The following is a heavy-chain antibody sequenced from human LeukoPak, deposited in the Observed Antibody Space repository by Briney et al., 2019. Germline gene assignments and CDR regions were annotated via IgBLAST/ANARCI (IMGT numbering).Heavy chain of an antibody. J-gene: IGHJ4*02. CDR2: ISYDGNNK. CDR1: GFTFSGYA. D-gene: IGHD3-16*02. CDR3: AGGKDSVWGSYRAPFDT. Sequence: PGRSLRLSCAASGFTFSGYAMHWVRQAPGKGLEWVALISYDGNNKYFAYSVKGRFTCSRDNSEKTLFLQMNSMRPEDTAIYYCAGGKDSVWGSYRAPFDTWGQGTLVTVSS. V-gene: IGHV3-30-3*01.